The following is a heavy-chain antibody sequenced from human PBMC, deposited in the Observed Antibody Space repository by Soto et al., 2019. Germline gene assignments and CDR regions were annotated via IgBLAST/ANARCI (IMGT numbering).Heavy chain of an antibody. V-gene: IGHV1-2*04. J-gene: IGHJ6*02. CDR2: LNPNSGGT. CDR3: ARERLGYCSSTSCYKRAQGYGYYRMDV. Sequence: GSSVKVSCKASGYSFTGYYMPWVRPAPGQGLEWMVCLNPNSGGTNYAQKFQGWVTMTRDTSISTAYMELSRLRSDDTAVYYCARERLGYCSSTSCYKRAQGYGYYRMDVRGQGTTVPVSS. CDR1: GYSFTGYY. D-gene: IGHD2-2*01.